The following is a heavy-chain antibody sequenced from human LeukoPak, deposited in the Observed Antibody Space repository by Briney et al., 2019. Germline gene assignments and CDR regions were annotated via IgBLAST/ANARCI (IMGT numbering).Heavy chain of an antibody. Sequence: SETLSLTCTVSGGSISSSSYYWGWIRQPPGKGLEWIGSNYYSGSTYYTPSLKSRVTISVDTSKNQFCLKLNSVTAADTAVYYCARGYYDSSGYYQSPIFDYWGQGTLVTVSS. J-gene: IGHJ4*02. V-gene: IGHV4-39*07. D-gene: IGHD3-22*01. CDR3: ARGYYDSSGYYQSPIFDY. CDR1: GGSISSSSYY. CDR2: NYYSGST.